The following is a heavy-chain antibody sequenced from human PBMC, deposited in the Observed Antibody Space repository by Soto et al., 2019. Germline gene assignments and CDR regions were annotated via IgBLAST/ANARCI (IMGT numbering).Heavy chain of an antibody. D-gene: IGHD6-19*01. V-gene: IGHV4-39*01. CDR1: GGSICSSSYY. Sequence: KPSGTLSLTCTVSGGSICSSSYYWGLIRQPPGKGLEWIGSIYYSGSTYYNPSLKSRVTISVDTSKNQFSLKLSSVTAADTAVYYCVVLAVAGTPFFDYWGQGTLVTVS. J-gene: IGHJ4*02. CDR3: VVLAVAGTPFFDY. CDR2: IYYSGST.